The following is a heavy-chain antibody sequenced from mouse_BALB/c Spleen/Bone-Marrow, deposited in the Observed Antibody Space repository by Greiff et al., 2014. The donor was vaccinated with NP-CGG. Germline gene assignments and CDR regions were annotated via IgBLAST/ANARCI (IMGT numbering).Heavy chain of an antibody. Sequence: LQESGAELAKPGASVKMSCKASGYTFTSYWMHWVKQRPGQGLEWIGYIYPSTGYTEHNQKFKDKAIMTADKSSSTAHMQLSSLTSEDSAVYYCARDDYAYWGQGTLVTVSA. V-gene: IGHV1-7*01. J-gene: IGHJ3*01. CDR3: ARDDYAY. D-gene: IGHD2-4*01. CDR2: IYPSTGYT. CDR1: GYTFTSYW.